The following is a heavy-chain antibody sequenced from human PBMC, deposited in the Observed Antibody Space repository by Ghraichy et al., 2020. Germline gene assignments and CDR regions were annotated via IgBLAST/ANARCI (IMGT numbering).Heavy chain of an antibody. CDR2: INHGGST. CDR3: ATARYCAGGSCPRYFDS. Sequence: SENLSLTCDVYGESFSAYFRSWIRQPPGKGLEWIGEINHGGSTNYNPSHKRRVTISVDTSKNQFSLRLSSVTAAATAVYYCATARYCAGGSCPRYFDSWGQGTLVPGSS. D-gene: IGHD2-15*01. V-gene: IGHV4-34*01. J-gene: IGHJ4*02. CDR1: GESFSAYF.